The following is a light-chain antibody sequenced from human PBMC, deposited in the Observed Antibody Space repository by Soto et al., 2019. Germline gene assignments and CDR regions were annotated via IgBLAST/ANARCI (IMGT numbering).Light chain of an antibody. Sequence: EMVLTQSPGTLSLSPGDRATLSCRASQSVSNDYVAWVQQKPGQPPRLVISGASTRAPGIPARFSGFGSGTDFTLTISSLQSEDFAVYYCQQYIRWPLTFGGGTKVDIK. CDR3: QQYIRWPLT. CDR1: QSVSND. J-gene: IGKJ4*01. CDR2: GAS. V-gene: IGKV3D-15*01.